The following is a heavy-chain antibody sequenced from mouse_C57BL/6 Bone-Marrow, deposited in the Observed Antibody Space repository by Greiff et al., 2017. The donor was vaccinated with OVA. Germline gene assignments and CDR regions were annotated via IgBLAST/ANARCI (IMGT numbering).Heavy chain of an antibody. CDR3: ARNGYPYFDY. CDR2: ISSGSSTI. D-gene: IGHD2-2*01. CDR1: GFTFSDYG. Sequence: EVKLVESGGGLVKPGGSLKLSCAASGFTFSDYGMHWVRQAPEKGLEWVAYISSGSSTIYYADTVKGRFTISRDNAKNTLCLQMTSLRSEDTAMYYCARNGYPYFDYWGQGTTLTVSS. V-gene: IGHV5-17*01. J-gene: IGHJ2*01.